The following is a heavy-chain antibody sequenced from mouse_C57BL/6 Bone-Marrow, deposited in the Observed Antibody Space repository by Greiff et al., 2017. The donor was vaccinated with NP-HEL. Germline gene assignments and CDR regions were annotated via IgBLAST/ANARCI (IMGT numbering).Heavy chain of an antibody. CDR2: ISNGGGST. V-gene: IGHV5-12*01. J-gene: IGHJ2*01. D-gene: IGHD4-1*01. CDR3: ARHWDFDY. Sequence: EVNVVESGGGLVQPGGSLKLSCAASGFTFSDYYMYWVRQTPEKRLEWVAYISNGGGSTYYPDTVKGRFTISRDNAKNTLYLQMSRLKSEDTAMYYCARHWDFDYWGQGTTLTVSS. CDR1: GFTFSDYY.